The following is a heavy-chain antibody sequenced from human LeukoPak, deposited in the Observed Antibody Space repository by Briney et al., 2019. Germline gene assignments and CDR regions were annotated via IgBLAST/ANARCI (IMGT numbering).Heavy chain of an antibody. J-gene: IGHJ4*02. CDR2: IRYDGSNK. V-gene: IGHV3-30*02. CDR3: AKAGVTGATVMYYFDY. Sequence: GGSLRLSCAASGFTFSSYGMHWVRQAPGKGLEWVAFIRYDGSNKYYTDSVKGRFTISRDNSKNTLYLHMDNLRGEDTAVYYCAKAGVTGATVMYYFDYWGQGTLVTVSS. D-gene: IGHD1-26*01. CDR1: GFTFSSYG.